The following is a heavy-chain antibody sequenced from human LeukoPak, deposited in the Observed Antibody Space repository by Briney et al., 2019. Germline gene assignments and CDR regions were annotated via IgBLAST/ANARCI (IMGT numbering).Heavy chain of an antibody. CDR3: ARLPDP. CDR2: IYTSGIT. V-gene: IGHV4-61*02. CDR1: GGSIRSTTYY. Sequence: SSETLSLTCSVSGGSIRSTTYYWYWIRQPAGKGLEWIGRIYTSGITNYNPSLKSRVTISVDTSKNQFSLKLTSVTASDTAVYYCARLPDPWGQGTLVTVSS. J-gene: IGHJ5*02.